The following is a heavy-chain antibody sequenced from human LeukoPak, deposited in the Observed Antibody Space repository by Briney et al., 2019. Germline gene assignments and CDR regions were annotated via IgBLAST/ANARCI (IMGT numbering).Heavy chain of an antibody. CDR1: GFTFSSYE. V-gene: IGHV3-48*03. CDR3: ARDQLTWDLRCLDD. CDR2: IRSSGSSI. D-gene: IGHD1-26*01. Sequence: GWSLRLSCVASGFTFSSYERNWVRQAPGKGLEGLSYIRSSGSSIYYADSVKGRFTISRDNAKNSLYLQMNSLTAEDTAVYYCARDQLTWDLRCLDDWGQGTLVTVSS. J-gene: IGHJ4*02.